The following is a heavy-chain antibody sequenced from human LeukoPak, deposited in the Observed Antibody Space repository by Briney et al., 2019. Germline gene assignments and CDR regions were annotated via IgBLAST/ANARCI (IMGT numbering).Heavy chain of an antibody. D-gene: IGHD4-17*01. CDR3: ARGHGDYGIN. J-gene: IGHJ4*02. Sequence: SGGSLRLSCAVSGFTFSSYWMTWVRQAPGKGLEWVATMKPDGSEKYYVDSVKGRFTISRDNAKNSLYLQMNSLRAEDTAVYYCARGHGDYGINWGPGNLVTVSS. V-gene: IGHV3-7*01. CDR1: GFTFSSYW. CDR2: MKPDGSEK.